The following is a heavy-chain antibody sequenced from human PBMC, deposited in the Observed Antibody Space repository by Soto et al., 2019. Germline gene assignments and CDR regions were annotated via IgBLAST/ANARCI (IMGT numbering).Heavy chain of an antibody. Sequence: SETLSLTCSVSGGSIMSYYWTWIRQAAGKGQEWIGRIYTTGSTNYNPPLKGRVTMSVDTSKNQFSLRLSSVTAADTAVHYCTSLLGRYYDILTGYYSNYYYYGMDVWGQGTTVTVSS. D-gene: IGHD3-9*01. CDR3: TSLLGRYYDILTGYYSNYYYYGMDV. CDR2: IYTTGST. J-gene: IGHJ6*02. V-gene: IGHV4-4*07. CDR1: GGSIMSYY.